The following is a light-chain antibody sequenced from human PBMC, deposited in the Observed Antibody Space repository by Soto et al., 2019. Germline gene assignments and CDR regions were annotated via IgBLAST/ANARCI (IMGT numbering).Light chain of an antibody. J-gene: IGLJ3*02. CDR1: SSNIGTNH. CDR3: ATWDDTLNGRV. V-gene: IGLV1-44*01. CDR2: RHT. Sequence: QSVLTQPPSASGTPGQRVTISCSGGSSNIGTNHVYWYQHLPGTAPKLLIYRHTLRPSGVPDRFSGSKSGTSASLAISGLQSGDEADYYCATWDDTLNGRVFGGGTKLTVL.